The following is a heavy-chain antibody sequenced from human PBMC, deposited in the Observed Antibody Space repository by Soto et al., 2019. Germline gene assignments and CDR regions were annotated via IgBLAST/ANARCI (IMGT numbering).Heavy chain of an antibody. D-gene: IGHD2-21*01. V-gene: IGHV3-21*01. CDR2: ISSSSSYI. J-gene: IGHJ5*02. CDR1: GFTFSSYS. Sequence: GGSLRLSCAASGFTFSSYSMNWVRQAPGKGLEWVSSISSSSSYIYYADSVKGRFTISRDNAKNSLYLQMNSLRAEDTAVYYCARDPAPVYFWFDPWGQGTLVTVSS. CDR3: ARDPAPVYFWFDP.